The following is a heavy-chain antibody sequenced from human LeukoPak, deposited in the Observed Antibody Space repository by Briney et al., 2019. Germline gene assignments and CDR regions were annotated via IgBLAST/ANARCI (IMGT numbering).Heavy chain of an antibody. CDR1: GFTFSRYS. CDR3: ARSMVRGVLQY. J-gene: IGHJ4*02. CDR2: ISNTGSYI. Sequence: GGSLRLSCAASGFTFSRYSMNWVRQAPGKGLEWVSSISNTGSYISYAEFVKGRFTISRDNAKNSLYLQMNSLRAEDTAVYYCARSMVRGVLQYWGQGTLVTVSS. V-gene: IGHV3-21*01. D-gene: IGHD3-10*01.